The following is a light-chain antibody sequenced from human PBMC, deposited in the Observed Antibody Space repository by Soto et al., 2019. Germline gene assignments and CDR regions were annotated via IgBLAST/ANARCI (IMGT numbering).Light chain of an antibody. Sequence: EIVLTQSPGTLSLSPGERATLSCRASQSVSSSYLAWYRQKAGQAPRPLIFDASTRATGIPARFSGSGSGTEFTLTISRLEPEDFAVYYCQQYDKWFSITFGQGTRLEIK. CDR1: QSVSSSY. CDR2: DAS. CDR3: QQYDKWFSIT. V-gene: IGKV3-20*01. J-gene: IGKJ5*01.